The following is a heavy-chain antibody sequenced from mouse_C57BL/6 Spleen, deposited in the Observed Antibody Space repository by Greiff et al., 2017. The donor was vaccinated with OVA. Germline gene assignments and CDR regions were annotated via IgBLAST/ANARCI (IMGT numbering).Heavy chain of an antibody. CDR2: ISYDGSN. CDR3: ASLYYDYDLYAMDY. Sequence: EVKLVESGPGLVKPSQSLSLTCSVTGYSITSGYYWNWIRQFPGNKLEWMGYISYDGSNNYNPSLKNRISITRDTSKNQFFLKLNSVTTEDTATYYCASLYYDYDLYAMDYWGQGTSVTVSS. CDR1: GYSITSGYY. D-gene: IGHD2-4*01. V-gene: IGHV3-6*01. J-gene: IGHJ4*01.